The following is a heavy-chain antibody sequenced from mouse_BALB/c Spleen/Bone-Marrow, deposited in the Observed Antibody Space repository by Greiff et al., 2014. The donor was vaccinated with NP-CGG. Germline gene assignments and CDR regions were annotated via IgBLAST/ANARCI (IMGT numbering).Heavy chain of an antibody. Sequence: GQLKDSGGELVKPGASVKLSCTASGFNIKDTYMHWGKQRPEQGLEWIGRIDPANGNTKYDPKFQGKATITADTSSNTAYLQLSSLTSEDTAVYYCAIYYYGSSGFAYWGQGTLVTVSA. J-gene: IGHJ3*01. D-gene: IGHD1-1*01. V-gene: IGHV14-3*02. CDR2: IDPANGNT. CDR3: AIYYYGSSGFAY. CDR1: GFNIKDTY.